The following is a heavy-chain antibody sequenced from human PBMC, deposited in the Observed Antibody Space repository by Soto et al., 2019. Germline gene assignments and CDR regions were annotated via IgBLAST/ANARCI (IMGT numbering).Heavy chain of an antibody. CDR2: ISAYNGNT. CDR1: GYTFTSYG. D-gene: IGHD2-15*01. Sequence: GPSVKVSCKASGYTFTSYGISWVRQAPGQGLEWMGWISAYNGNTNYAQKLQGRVTMTTDTSTSTAYMELRSLRSEDTAVYYCARVYCSGGSCYGIDYWGQGTLVTVSS. CDR3: ARVYCSGGSCYGIDY. J-gene: IGHJ4*02. V-gene: IGHV1-18*01.